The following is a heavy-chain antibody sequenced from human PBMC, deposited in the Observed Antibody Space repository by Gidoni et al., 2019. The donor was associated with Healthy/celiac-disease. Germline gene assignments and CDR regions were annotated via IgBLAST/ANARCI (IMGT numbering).Heavy chain of an antibody. CDR1: GYTFPSSG. J-gene: IGHJ4*02. V-gene: IGHV1-18*01. CDR2: ISAYNGNT. CDR3: ARARARYFDWLLAY. D-gene: IGHD3-9*01. Sequence: QVQLVQSGAEVKKPGASVTVSCKASGYTFPSSGLRWVSQAPGQGLEWMGWISAYNGNTNYAQKLQGRVTMTTDTSTSTAYMELRSLRSDDTAVYYCARARARYFDWLLAYWGQGTLVTVSS.